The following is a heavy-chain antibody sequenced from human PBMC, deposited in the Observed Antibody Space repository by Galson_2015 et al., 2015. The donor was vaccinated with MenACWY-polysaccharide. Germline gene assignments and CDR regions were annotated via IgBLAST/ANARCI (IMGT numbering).Heavy chain of an antibody. J-gene: IGHJ6*03. D-gene: IGHD4/OR15-4a*01. CDR3: AKGSYRANAVLSYYYYYMDV. CDR2: IKVSGISGSDGGT. Sequence: SLRLSCAASGFTFSNYAMSWVRRAPGKGLEWVSGIKVSGISGSDGGTYYADSVRGRFTITRDNSKNTLYLQMNSLGAEDTAVYYCAKGSYRANAVLSYYYYYMDVWGKGTTVTVSS. CDR1: GFTFSNYA. V-gene: IGHV3-23*01.